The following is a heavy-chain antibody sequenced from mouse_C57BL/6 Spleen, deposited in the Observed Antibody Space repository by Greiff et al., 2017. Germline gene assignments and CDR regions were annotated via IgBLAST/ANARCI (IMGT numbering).Heavy chain of an antibody. CDR2: INPNNGGT. CDR3: ARGTTVVEGYWYFDV. D-gene: IGHD1-1*01. J-gene: IGHJ1*03. Sequence: VQLQQSGPELVKPGASVKMSCKASGYTFTDYNMHWVKQSHGKSLEWIGYINPNNGGTSYNQKFKGKATLTVNKSSSTAYMELRSLTSEDSAVYYCARGTTVVEGYWYFDVWGTGTTVTVSS. CDR1: GYTFTDYN. V-gene: IGHV1-22*01.